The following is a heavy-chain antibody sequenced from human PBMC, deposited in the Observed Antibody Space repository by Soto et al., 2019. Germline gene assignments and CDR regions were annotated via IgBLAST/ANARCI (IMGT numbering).Heavy chain of an antibody. V-gene: IGHV1-2*04. J-gene: IGHJ4*02. CDR1: GYTFNAYY. CDR2: INPDTGGT. CDR3: ARAMGRDGSSWYRGGYDS. D-gene: IGHD2-15*01. Sequence: QVRLVQSGAEVKKSGASVKVSCKASGYTFNAYYIHWMRQAPGQGLEWMGWINPDTGGTDYAQKLQGWVSLTRDTSITTAYMELASLKIDDTAVYYCARAMGRDGSSWYRGGYDSWGQGTLGTFS.